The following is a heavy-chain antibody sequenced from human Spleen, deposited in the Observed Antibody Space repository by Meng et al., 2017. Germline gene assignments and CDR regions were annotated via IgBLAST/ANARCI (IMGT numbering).Heavy chain of an antibody. J-gene: IGHJ5*02. V-gene: IGHV4-39*07. CDR1: GGSISSSSYY. CDR3: ARLPELLWFGELSFDP. Sequence: LERQEPGPGLVKPSETLSLTCTVSGGSISSSSYYWGWIRQPPGKGLEWIGSIYYSGSTYYNPSLKSRVTISVDTSKNQFSLKLSSVTAADTAVYYCARLPELLWFGELSFDPWGQGTLVTVSS. CDR2: IYYSGST. D-gene: IGHD3-10*01.